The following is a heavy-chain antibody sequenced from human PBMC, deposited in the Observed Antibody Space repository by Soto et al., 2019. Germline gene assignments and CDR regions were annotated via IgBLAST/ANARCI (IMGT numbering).Heavy chain of an antibody. CDR2: INPNSGGT. CDR3: AGGGGGGSPFDAFDI. Sequence: ASVKVSCKASGYTFTGYYMHWVRQAPGQGLEWMGWINPNSGGTNYAQKFQGWVTMTRDTSISTAYMELSRLRSDDTAVYCCAGGGGGGSPFDAFDIWGQGTMVTVSS. V-gene: IGHV1-2*04. D-gene: IGHD3-16*01. CDR1: GYTFTGYY. J-gene: IGHJ3*02.